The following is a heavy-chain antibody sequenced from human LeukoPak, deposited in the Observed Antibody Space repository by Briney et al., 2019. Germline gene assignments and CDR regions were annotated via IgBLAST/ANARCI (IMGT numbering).Heavy chain of an antibody. D-gene: IGHD4-17*01. CDR2: ISSSGSTI. V-gene: IGHV3-48*03. CDR3: ARGDYGYYYADY. CDR1: GFTFSSYE. J-gene: IGHJ4*02. Sequence: PGGSLRLSCAASGFTFSSYEMNWVRQAPGKGLEWVSYISSSGSTIYYADSVKGRFTISRDNAKNSLYLQMNSLRAEDTAVYYCARGDYGYYYADYWFQGTLRIVSS.